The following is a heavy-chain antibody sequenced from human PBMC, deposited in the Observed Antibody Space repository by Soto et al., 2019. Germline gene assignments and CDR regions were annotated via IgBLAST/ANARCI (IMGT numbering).Heavy chain of an antibody. D-gene: IGHD2-2*01. CDR2: INSDGSST. J-gene: IGHJ6*02. V-gene: IGHV3-74*01. CDR1: GFTFSSYW. Sequence: EVQLVESGGGLVQPGGSLRLSCAASGFTFSSYWMHWVRQAPGKGLVWVSRINSDGSSTSYADSVKGRFTISRDNAKNKLYLQMNSLRAEDTAVYYCARAGYCSSTSCYWGSYYYYGMDVWGQGTTVTVSS. CDR3: ARAGYCSSTSCYWGSYYYYGMDV.